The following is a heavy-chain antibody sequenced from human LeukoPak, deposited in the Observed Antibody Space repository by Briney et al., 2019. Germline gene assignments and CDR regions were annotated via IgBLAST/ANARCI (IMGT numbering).Heavy chain of an antibody. CDR3: ARDERGSCGGDCYYFDY. CDR2: ISGYNGNT. V-gene: IGHV1-18*01. D-gene: IGHD2-21*02. Sequence: ASVKVSCKASGGTFSSYAISWVRQAPGQGLEWMGWISGYNGNTNQAQKLQGRVTMTTDTSTSTAYMELRSLRSDDTAVYYCARDERGSCGGDCYYFDYWGQGTLVTVSS. CDR1: GGTFSSYA. J-gene: IGHJ4*02.